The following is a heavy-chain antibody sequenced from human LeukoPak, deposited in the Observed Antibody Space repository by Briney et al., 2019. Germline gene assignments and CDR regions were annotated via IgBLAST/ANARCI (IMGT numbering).Heavy chain of an antibody. CDR1: GFTFSSYA. J-gene: IGHJ6*02. CDR3: AKNLYCGGGSCYPSALGMDV. Sequence: GGSLRLSCAASGFTFSSYAMSWARQAPGKGLEWVSSISGSGNRTYYADSVKGRFTISRDNSKNTLFLQMNSLRAEDTAVYYCAKNLYCGGGSCYPSALGMDVWGQGTTVTVSS. CDR2: ISGSGNRT. V-gene: IGHV3-23*01. D-gene: IGHD2-15*01.